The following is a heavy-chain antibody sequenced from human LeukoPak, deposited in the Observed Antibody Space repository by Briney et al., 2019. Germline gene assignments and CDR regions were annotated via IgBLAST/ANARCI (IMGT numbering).Heavy chain of an antibody. D-gene: IGHD3-10*01. J-gene: IGHJ4*02. CDR2: ISTNNGNT. V-gene: IGHV1-18*04. Sequence: ASVKVSCKASGYTFISYGISWVRQAPGQGLEWMGWISTNNGNTKYAQKFQGRVTMTTDTFTSTAYMELRSLRSDDTAAYYCARDGGYYGSVPFDYWGQGTLVTVSS. CDR3: ARDGGYYGSVPFDY. CDR1: GYTFISYG.